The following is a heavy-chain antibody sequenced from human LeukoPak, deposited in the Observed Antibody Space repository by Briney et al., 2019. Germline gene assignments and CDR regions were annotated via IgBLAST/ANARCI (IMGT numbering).Heavy chain of an antibody. J-gene: IGHJ4*02. V-gene: IGHV3-30*04. Sequence: GESLRLSCAASGFTFRSYAMHWVRQAPGKGLEWVAVISYDVSNKYNQDSVKGRFTISRDNPKNTLYLQMNSLRTEDTAVYYCARGTARGDEKYFDYRGEGTLVSVSS. CDR1: GFTFRSYA. CDR2: ISYDVSNK. CDR3: ARGTARGDEKYFDY. D-gene: IGHD2-21*02.